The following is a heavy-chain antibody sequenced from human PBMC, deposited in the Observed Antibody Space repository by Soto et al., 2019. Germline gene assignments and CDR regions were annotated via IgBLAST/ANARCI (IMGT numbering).Heavy chain of an antibody. CDR2: ISYDGSNK. J-gene: IGHJ4*02. CDR3: ARGPPYGDYCPFDY. CDR1: GFTFSSYA. D-gene: IGHD4-17*01. Sequence: QVQLVESGGGVVQPGRSLRLSCAASGFTFSSYAIHWVRQAPGKWLEWVAVISYDGSNKYSADAVKCRFTISRDNSKNTLYLQMNSLRAEDTAVYYCARGPPYGDYCPFDYWGQGTLVTVSS. V-gene: IGHV3-30-3*01.